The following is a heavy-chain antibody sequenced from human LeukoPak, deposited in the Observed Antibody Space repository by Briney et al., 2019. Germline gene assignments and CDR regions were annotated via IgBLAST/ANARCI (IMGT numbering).Heavy chain of an antibody. Sequence: ASVKVSCTASGYTFTSYYIHWVRQAPGQGLEWMGIINPNGGSTTYAQRFQGRVTMTRNTSISTAYMELSSLRSEDTAVYYCARVALYYDFWSGYYRDYYYYGMDVWGQGTTVTVSS. V-gene: IGHV1-46*01. CDR1: GYTFTSYY. CDR3: ARVALYYDFWSGYYRDYYYYGMDV. CDR2: INPNGGST. J-gene: IGHJ6*02. D-gene: IGHD3-3*01.